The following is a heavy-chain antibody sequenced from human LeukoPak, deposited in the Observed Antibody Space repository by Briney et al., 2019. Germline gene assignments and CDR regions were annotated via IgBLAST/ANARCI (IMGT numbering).Heavy chain of an antibody. V-gene: IGHV3-21*01. CDR3: ARSDTSNYYYYMDV. CDR1: GFTFSSYS. J-gene: IGHJ6*03. D-gene: IGHD5-18*01. Sequence: RGSLRLSCAASGFTFSSYSMNWVRQAPGKGLEWVSSISSISSYIYYADSVKGRFTISRDNAKNSLYLQMNSLRAEDTAVYYCARSDTSNYYYYMDVWGKGTTVTVSS. CDR2: ISSISSYI.